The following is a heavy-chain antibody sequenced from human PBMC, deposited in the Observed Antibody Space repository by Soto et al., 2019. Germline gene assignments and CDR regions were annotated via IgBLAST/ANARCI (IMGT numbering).Heavy chain of an antibody. D-gene: IGHD3-10*01. CDR1: GGSISSSSYY. J-gene: IGHJ5*02. CDR2: IYYSGST. CDR3: ARQWVTMVRGVWRVFPNWFDP. V-gene: IGHV4-39*01. Sequence: SETLSLTCTVSGGSISSSSYYWGWIRQPPGKGLEWIGSIYYSGSTYYNPFLKSRVTISVDTSKNQFSLKLSSVTAADTAVYYCARQWVTMVRGVWRVFPNWFDPWGQGTLVTVSS.